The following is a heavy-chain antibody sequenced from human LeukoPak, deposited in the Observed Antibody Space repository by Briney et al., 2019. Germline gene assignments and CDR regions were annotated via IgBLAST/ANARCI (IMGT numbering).Heavy chain of an antibody. D-gene: IGHD3-16*02. CDR2: IYSGGST. V-gene: IGHV3-66*01. CDR3: ARGLDPVTGEDY. CDR1: GFTFSSYS. Sequence: GGSLRLSCAASGFTFSSYSMTWVRQAPGKGLEWVSVIYSGGSTYYADSVKGRFTISRDNSKNTLYLQMNSLRAEDTAVYYCARGLDPVTGEDYWGQGTLVTVSS. J-gene: IGHJ4*02.